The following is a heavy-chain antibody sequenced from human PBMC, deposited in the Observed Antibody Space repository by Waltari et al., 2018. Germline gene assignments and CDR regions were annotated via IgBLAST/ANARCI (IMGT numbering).Heavy chain of an antibody. CDR3: MVSAVVGSSGVDY. CDR2: IITKTDNATA. D-gene: IGHD6-19*01. V-gene: IGHV3-49*04. J-gene: IGHJ4*02. CDR1: GFSFRNYA. Sequence: EVQLVESGGGLVQPGRSLRLSCLTSGFSFRNYAMAWVRQAPGKGLEWVGFIITKTDNATAEYAASVKGRFTLSRDDSRSIAYLQMDSLKAEDTAVYYCMVSAVVGSSGVDYWGQGTLVTVSS.